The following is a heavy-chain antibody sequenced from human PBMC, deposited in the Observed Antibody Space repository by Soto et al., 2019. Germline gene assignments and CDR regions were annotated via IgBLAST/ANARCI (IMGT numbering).Heavy chain of an antibody. CDR3: ARENPYYYYGMDV. V-gene: IGHV1-69*13. CDR1: GCTFSSYA. Sequence: SVKVYCKTSGCTFSSYAISWVRQAPGQGLEWMGGIIPIFGTANYAQKFQGRVTITADESTSTAYMELSSLRSEDTAVYYCARENPYYYYGMDVWGQGTTVTVSS. CDR2: IIPIFGTA. J-gene: IGHJ6*02.